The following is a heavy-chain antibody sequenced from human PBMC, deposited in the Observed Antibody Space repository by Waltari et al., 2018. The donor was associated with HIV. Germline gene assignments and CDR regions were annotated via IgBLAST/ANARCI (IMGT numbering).Heavy chain of an antibody. V-gene: IGHV1-24*01. CDR2: FDPEDGET. J-gene: IGHJ4*02. D-gene: IGHD3-10*01. Sequence: QVQLVQSGAEVKKPGASVKVSCKVSGYTLTELSMHWVRQAPGKGLEWMGGFDPEDGETSYEQKFQGRVTMTEDTSTDTAYMELSSLRSEDTAVYYCATARVRSVRGVIVYYYFDYWGQGTLVTVSS. CDR3: ATARVRSVRGVIVYYYFDY. CDR1: GYTLTELS.